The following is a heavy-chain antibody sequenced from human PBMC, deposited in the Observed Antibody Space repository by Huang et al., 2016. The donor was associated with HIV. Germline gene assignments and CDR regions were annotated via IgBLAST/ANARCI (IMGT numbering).Heavy chain of an antibody. D-gene: IGHD3-10*01. CDR1: GGSITDSNYY. CDR3: ARHFGSWSGYFDS. Sequence: QLQLQESGPGLVRPSETLSLICTVSGGSITDSNYYWGWIRQPPGKGLEWIGSIYYSGDTDDNPSLKGRVTMSVDTSKNRFSLDIRSVAVADTDIYYCARHFGSWSGYFDSWGQGTLVPVSS. J-gene: IGHJ4*02. V-gene: IGHV4-39*01. CDR2: IYYSGDT.